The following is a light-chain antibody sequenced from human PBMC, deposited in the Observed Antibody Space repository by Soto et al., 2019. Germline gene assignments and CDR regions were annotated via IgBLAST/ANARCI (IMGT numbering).Light chain of an antibody. CDR3: QQSYSTPPIT. Sequence: DIQLTQSPSSLSASVGDRSTITCRLSQGISSYLNWYRQKPGKVPKLLIYSASNLQSGVPSRFSGSGSGTDFTLTISSLQPEDFATYYCQQSYSTPPITFGQGTRLEIK. CDR1: QGISSY. CDR2: SAS. V-gene: IGKV1-39*01. J-gene: IGKJ5*01.